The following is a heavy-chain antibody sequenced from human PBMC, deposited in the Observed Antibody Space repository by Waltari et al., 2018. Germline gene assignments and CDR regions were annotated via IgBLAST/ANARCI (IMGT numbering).Heavy chain of an antibody. CDR3: AREGLTGRGFDY. CDR2: INSNSGDR. D-gene: IGHD3-10*01. CDR1: GYTFPAYH. J-gene: IGHJ4*02. Sequence: QVQLVQSGAEVKTPGASVKVSCKTSGYTFPAYHMQWVRQAPGQGLDWMGWINSNSGDRGYEQKFLGRVTMTRDTSVSTIYMELSGLKSDDTAVYYCAREGLTGRGFDYWGQGTLVTVSS. V-gene: IGHV1-2*02.